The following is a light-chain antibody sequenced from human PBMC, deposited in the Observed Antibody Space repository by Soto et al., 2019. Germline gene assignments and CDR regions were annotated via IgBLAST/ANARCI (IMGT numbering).Light chain of an antibody. CDR1: QSFSSNY. CDR3: HQYASSSRT. V-gene: IGKV3-20*01. Sequence: EIVLTQSPGTLSLSPGERATLSCRASQSFSSNYLAWYQQKPGQAPRLLIYGASSRATGIPDRFSGSGSGTDFTLTISRLEPEDFAVYYCHQYASSSRTFGPGTKVEIK. J-gene: IGKJ3*01. CDR2: GAS.